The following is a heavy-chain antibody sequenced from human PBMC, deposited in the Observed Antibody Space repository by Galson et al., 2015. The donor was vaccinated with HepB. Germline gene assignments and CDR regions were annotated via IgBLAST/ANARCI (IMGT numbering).Heavy chain of an antibody. V-gene: IGHV3-21*01. CDR2: ITSSSGYI. CDR1: GFTFSSYG. J-gene: IGHJ6*02. CDR3: ARDGYCSSSSGYVLRYYYYYYSMDD. Sequence: SLRLSCAASGFTFSSYGMHWVRQAPGKGLEWVAAITSSSGYIYYADSVKGRFTISRDNSKNSLYLQMNSLRAEDTAVYYCARDGYCSSSSGYVLRYYYYYYSMDDWGQGTLVTVSS. D-gene: IGHD2-2*03.